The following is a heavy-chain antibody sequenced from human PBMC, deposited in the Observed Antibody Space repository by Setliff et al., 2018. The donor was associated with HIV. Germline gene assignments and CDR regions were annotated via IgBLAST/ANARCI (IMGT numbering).Heavy chain of an antibody. CDR3: AKDDFTGAYPSVALGI. V-gene: IGHV1-18*01. J-gene: IGHJ3*02. CDR1: GYTFSSYG. CDR2: ISASGDA. D-gene: IGHD1-26*01. Sequence: ASVKVSCKASGYTFSSYGISWVRQAPGQGLEWMGWISASGDAKPAQKFQGRVTLTTDTSSSTAYMELRSLTSDDTAIYYCAKDDFTGAYPSVALGIWGQGTMVTVSS.